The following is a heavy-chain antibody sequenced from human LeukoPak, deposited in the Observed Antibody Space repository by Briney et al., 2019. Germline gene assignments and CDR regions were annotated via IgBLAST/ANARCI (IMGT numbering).Heavy chain of an antibody. CDR3: ARSYYDSFLEAFEI. D-gene: IGHD3-22*01. J-gene: IGHJ3*02. Sequence: SETLSLTCTVSGGSISSFYWSWIRQPPGKGLEWIGYIHYSGNTNYNPSLKSRIAMAVDTSKNHFSLKLSSVTAADTAVYYCARSYYDSFLEAFEIWGQGNLVTVSS. V-gene: IGHV4-59*08. CDR1: GGSISSFY. CDR2: IHYSGNT.